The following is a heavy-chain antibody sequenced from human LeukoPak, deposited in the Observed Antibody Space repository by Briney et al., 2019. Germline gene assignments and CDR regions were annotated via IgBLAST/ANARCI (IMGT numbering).Heavy chain of an antibody. CDR1: RFTFSSYD. CDR2: TSFHGSNK. J-gene: IGHJ5*02. V-gene: IGHV3-30-3*01. Sequence: GRSLRLSCAASRFTFSSYDMHWVRQAPGKGLEWVAGTSFHGSNKYYADSVRGRFTISRDNSKNTLYLQMNSLRAEDTAVYYCARDRGRGTTTTGSNWFDPWGQGTLVTVSS. CDR3: ARDRGRGTTTTGSNWFDP. D-gene: IGHD1-1*01.